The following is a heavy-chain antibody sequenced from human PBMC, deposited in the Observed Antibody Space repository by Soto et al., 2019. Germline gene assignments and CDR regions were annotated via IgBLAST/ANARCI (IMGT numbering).Heavy chain of an antibody. CDR3: ARAGTSLGYCSSTSCYELDY. J-gene: IGHJ4*02. CDR1: GFTFSSYS. V-gene: IGHV3-48*02. CDR2: ISRSSSNI. D-gene: IGHD2-2*01. Sequence: PWGSLRLSCSASGFTFSSYSMNWLRQAPGKGLQWVSYISRSSSNIYYADSVKGRFTISRDNAKNSLYLQMNTLTDEDTAVYYCARAGTSLGYCSSTSCYELDYWGQGTLVTVSS.